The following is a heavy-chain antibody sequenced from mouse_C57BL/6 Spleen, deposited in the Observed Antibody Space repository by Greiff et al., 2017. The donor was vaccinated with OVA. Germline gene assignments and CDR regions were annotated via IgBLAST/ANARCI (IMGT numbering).Heavy chain of an antibody. D-gene: IGHD1-1*01. CDR3: ARGPYYGSPWYFDY. Sequence: VQLQQSGPVLVKPGASVKMSCKASGYTFTDYYMNWVKQSHGKSLEWLGVINPYNGGTSYNQKFKGKATLTVDKSSSTAYMELNSLTSEDSAVYYCARGPYYGSPWYFDYWGQGTTLTVSS. J-gene: IGHJ2*01. CDR1: GYTFTDYY. V-gene: IGHV1-19*01. CDR2: INPYNGGT.